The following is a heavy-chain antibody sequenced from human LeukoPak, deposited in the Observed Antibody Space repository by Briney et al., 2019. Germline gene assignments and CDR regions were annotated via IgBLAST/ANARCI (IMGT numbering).Heavy chain of an antibody. V-gene: IGHV3-21*01. CDR3: ARDSVEMATGADY. J-gene: IGHJ4*02. CDR2: ISSSSSYI. Sequence: GGSLRLSCAASGFTFSSYSMNWVRQAPGKGLEWVSSISSSSSYIYYADSVKGRFTISRDNAKNSLYLQMNSLRAEDTAVYYCARDSVEMATGADYWGQGTQVTVSS. CDR1: GFTFSSYS. D-gene: IGHD5-24*01.